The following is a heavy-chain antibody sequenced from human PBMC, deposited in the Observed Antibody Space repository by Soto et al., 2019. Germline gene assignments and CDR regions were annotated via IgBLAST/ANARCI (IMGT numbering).Heavy chain of an antibody. D-gene: IGHD3-10*01. CDR1: GGSISSSNW. V-gene: IGHV4-4*02. CDR2: IYHSGST. J-gene: IGHJ5*02. Sequence: QVQLQESGPGLVKPSGTLSLTCAVSGGSISSSNWWSWVRQPPGKGLGWIGEIYHSGSTNYNLSLKSRVTISVDKSKNQFPLKLSSATAADTAVYYCAREIRITMVRGVPPLEYNWFDPWGQGTLVTVSS. CDR3: AREIRITMVRGVPPLEYNWFDP.